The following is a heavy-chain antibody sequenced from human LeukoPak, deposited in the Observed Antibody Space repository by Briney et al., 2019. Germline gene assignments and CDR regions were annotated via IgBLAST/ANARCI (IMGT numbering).Heavy chain of an antibody. CDR3: ASFHYYGSGAYYLSY. J-gene: IGHJ4*02. D-gene: IGHD3-10*01. Sequence: GGSLRLSCAASGFTFSSYAMSWVRQAPGKGLEWVSAISGSGGSTYYADSVKGRFTISRDNSKNTLYLQMSSLRAEDTAVYFCASFHYYGSGAYYLSYWGQGTLVTVSS. CDR1: GFTFSSYA. CDR2: ISGSGGST. V-gene: IGHV3-23*01.